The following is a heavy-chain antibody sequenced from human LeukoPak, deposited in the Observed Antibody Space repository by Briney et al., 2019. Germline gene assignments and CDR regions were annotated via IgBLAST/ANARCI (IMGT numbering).Heavy chain of an antibody. CDR1: GGSISSSSYY. D-gene: IGHD1-26*01. J-gene: IGHJ5*02. Sequence: SETLSFTCTVSGGSISSSSYYWGWIRQPPGKGLEWIGSIYYSGSTYYNPSLKSRVTISVDTSKNQFSLKLSSVTAADTAVYYCARHSRGATGNWFDPWGQGTLVTVSS. CDR3: ARHSRGATGNWFDP. CDR2: IYYSGST. V-gene: IGHV4-39*01.